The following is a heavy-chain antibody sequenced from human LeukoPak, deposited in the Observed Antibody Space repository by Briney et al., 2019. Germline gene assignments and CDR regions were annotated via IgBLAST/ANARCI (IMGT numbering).Heavy chain of an antibody. D-gene: IGHD5-18*01. V-gene: IGHV4-34*01. CDR1: GGSFSGYY. CDR3: ARGRRDTATEADRWFDP. CDR2: INHSGST. Sequence: PSETLSLTCAVSGGSFSGYYWSWIRQPPGKGLEWIGEINHSGSTNYNPSLKSRVTISVDTSKNQFSLKLSSVTAADTAVYYCARGRRDTATEADRWFDPWGQGTLVTVSS. J-gene: IGHJ5*02.